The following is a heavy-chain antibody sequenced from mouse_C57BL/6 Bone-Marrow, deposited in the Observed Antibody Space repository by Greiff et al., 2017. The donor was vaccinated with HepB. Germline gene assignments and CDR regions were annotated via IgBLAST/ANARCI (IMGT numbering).Heavy chain of an antibody. J-gene: IGHJ4*01. V-gene: IGHV1-69*01. Sequence: QVQLQQPGAELVMPGASVKLSCKASGYTFTSYWMHWVKQRPGQGLEWIGEIDPSDSDTNYNQKFKGKATLTVDKSSSTAYMQLSSLTSEDSAVYYCAIRVSSYDAMDYWGQGTSVTVSS. CDR1: GYTFTSYW. CDR2: IDPSDSDT. D-gene: IGHD1-1*01. CDR3: AIRVSSYDAMDY.